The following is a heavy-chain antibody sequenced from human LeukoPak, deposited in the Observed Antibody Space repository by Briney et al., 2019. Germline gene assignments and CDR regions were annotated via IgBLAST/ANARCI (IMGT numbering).Heavy chain of an antibody. CDR3: AKKASGGSYTWFDP. D-gene: IGHD3-3*01. J-gene: IGHJ5*02. CDR1: GFTFKNYA. CDR2: MSGDAVTS. Sequence: GGSLRLSCAASGFTFKNYAMNWVRQSPGQGLEWVSTMSGDAVTSWYADSVKGRFTVSRDNSKNIVFLQMNNLRAEDTAVYYCAKKASGGSYTWFDPWGQGTLVTVSS. V-gene: IGHV3-23*01.